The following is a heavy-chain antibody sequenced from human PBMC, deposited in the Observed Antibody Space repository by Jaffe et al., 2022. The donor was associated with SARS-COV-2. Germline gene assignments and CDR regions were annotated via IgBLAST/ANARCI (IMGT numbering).Heavy chain of an antibody. CDR1: GGSISSGSYY. CDR2: IYTSGST. Sequence: QVQLQESGPGLVKPSQTLSLTCTVSGGSISSGSYYWSWIRQPAGKGLEWIGRIYTSGSTNYNPSLKSRVTISVDTSKNQFSLKLSSVTAADTAVYYCARVGYWWRWFDPWGQGTLVTVSS. CDR3: ARVGYWWRWFDP. V-gene: IGHV4-61*02. D-gene: IGHD2-8*02. J-gene: IGHJ5*02.